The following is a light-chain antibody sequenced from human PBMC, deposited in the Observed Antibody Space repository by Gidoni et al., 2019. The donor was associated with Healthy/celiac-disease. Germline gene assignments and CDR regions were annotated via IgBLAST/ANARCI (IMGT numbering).Light chain of an antibody. Sequence: EIVLTQSPGTLSLSQGERATLSCRASQSVSSSYLAWYQQNPGQAPRLLIYGASSRATGIPDRFSGSGSGTDFTLTISRLEPEDFAVYYCRQYGSSPLTFGGGTKVEIK. V-gene: IGKV3-20*01. CDR1: QSVSSSY. CDR2: GAS. J-gene: IGKJ4*01. CDR3: RQYGSSPLT.